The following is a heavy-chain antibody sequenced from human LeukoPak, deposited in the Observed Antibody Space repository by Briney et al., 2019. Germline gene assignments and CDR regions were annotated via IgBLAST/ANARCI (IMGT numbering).Heavy chain of an antibody. CDR1: GDTFSKFS. CDR3: ARVGRDTDWYFDL. D-gene: IGHD3-10*01. CDR2: ILPIFGTT. J-gene: IGHJ2*01. Sequence: SVKVSCKASGDTFSKFSISWVRQAPGQGLEWMGGILPIFGTTDYAQKFQGRVTITADKSTSTVYMEVSSLRSEDSAMYYCARVGRDTDWYFDLWGRGTLVTVSS. V-gene: IGHV1-69*06.